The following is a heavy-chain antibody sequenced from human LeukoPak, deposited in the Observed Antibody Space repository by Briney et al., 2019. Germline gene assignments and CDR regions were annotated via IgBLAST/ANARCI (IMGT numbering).Heavy chain of an antibody. CDR1: GDSGSGISAT. Sequence: SQTLSLTCAISGDSGSGISATWNWIRQSPSRGLEWLGRTYYRSKWYNDYAVSVESRITIKPDTSKNQFSLQLNSVTPEDTAVYYCARVVISPGPLPGYFYYHGMDVWGQGTTVTVSS. CDR3: ARVVISPGPLPGYFYYHGMDV. J-gene: IGHJ6*02. CDR2: TYYRSKWYN. D-gene: IGHD2-15*01. V-gene: IGHV6-1*01.